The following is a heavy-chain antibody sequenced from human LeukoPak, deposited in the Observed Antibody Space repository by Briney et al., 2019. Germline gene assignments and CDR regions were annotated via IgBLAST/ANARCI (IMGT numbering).Heavy chain of an antibody. Sequence: GGSLRLSCAVSGFTFRNAGMNWVRQAPGKGLEWVAIIWYDGSNEYYGDSVKGRFTISRDNSKNTLYLQMNSLRAEDTTVYYCARDPRPYYYYYGMDVWGQGTTVTVSS. CDR1: GFTFRNAG. J-gene: IGHJ6*02. CDR2: IWYDGSNE. V-gene: IGHV3-30*02. CDR3: ARDPRPYYYYYGMDV.